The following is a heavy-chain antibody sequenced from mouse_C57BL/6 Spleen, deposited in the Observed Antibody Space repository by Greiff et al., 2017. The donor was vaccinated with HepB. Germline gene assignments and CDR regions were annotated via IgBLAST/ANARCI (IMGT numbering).Heavy chain of an antibody. J-gene: IGHJ3*01. Sequence: VKLVESGGDLVKPGGSLKLSCAASGFTFSSYGMSWVRQTPDKRLEWVATISSGGSYTYYPDSVKGRFTISRDNAKNTLYLQMSSLKSEDTAMYYCARDSSGWFAYWGQGTLVTVSA. D-gene: IGHD3-2*02. CDR3: ARDSSGWFAY. CDR2: ISSGGSYT. V-gene: IGHV5-6*02. CDR1: GFTFSSYG.